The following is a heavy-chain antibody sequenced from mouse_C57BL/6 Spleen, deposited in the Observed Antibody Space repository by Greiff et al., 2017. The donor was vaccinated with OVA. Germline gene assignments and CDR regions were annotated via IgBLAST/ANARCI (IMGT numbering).Heavy chain of an antibody. CDR2: IRSKSNNYAT. Sequence: EVQGVESGGGLVQPKGSLKLSCAASGFSFNTYAMNWVRQAPGKGLDWVARIRSKSNNYATYYAVSVKDRFTISRDDSESMLYLQMNNLKTEDTAMYYCVRDLGDYWGQGTTLTVSS. J-gene: IGHJ2*01. CDR1: GFSFNTYA. CDR3: VRDLGDY. V-gene: IGHV10-1*01.